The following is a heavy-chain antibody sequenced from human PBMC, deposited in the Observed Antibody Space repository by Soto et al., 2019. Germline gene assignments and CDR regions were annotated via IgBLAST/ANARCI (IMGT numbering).Heavy chain of an antibody. Sequence: GGSLRPSSAGSGSTFTAFTMTWVRHAPVKGLEWVSAIGGDGLSTYYASSVKGLFTISRDNSKTTLYLQMNSLRAEDTAVYYYARRPDAFDIWGRGTMVTVSS. CDR3: ARRPDAFDI. CDR2: IGGDGLST. V-gene: IGHV3-23*01. CDR1: GSTFTAFT. J-gene: IGHJ3*02.